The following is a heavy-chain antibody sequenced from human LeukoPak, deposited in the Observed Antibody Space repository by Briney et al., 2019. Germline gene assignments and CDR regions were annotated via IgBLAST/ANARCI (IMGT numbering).Heavy chain of an antibody. CDR1: GFTFSNYW. Sequence: GGSLRLSCAASGFTFSNYWMSWLRQAPGRGLEWVANIKPDGNEKYFVDSVRGRFTISRDNAKNSLYLQMNSLRAEDTAVYYCARVALGSYNWFDPWGQGTLVTVSS. CDR2: IKPDGNEK. J-gene: IGHJ5*02. V-gene: IGHV3-7*01. CDR3: ARVALGSYNWFDP. D-gene: IGHD3-10*01.